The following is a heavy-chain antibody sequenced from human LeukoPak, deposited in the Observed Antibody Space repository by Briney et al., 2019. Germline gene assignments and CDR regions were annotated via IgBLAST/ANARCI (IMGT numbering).Heavy chain of an antibody. Sequence: ASVKVSCKTSGYTFSNYQMYWVRQAPGQGLEWMGIINPSADSTTYAHKFQGRVTMTRDTSTSTVYMELSSLRSEDTAVYYCARDRSSDSSGYSNYWGQGTLVTVSS. CDR2: INPSADST. J-gene: IGHJ4*02. D-gene: IGHD3-22*01. CDR3: ARDRSSDSSGYSNY. CDR1: GYTFSNYQ. V-gene: IGHV1-46*01.